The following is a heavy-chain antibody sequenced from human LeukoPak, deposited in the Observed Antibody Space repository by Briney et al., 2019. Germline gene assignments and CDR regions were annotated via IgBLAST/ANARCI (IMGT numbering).Heavy chain of an antibody. V-gene: IGHV3-23*01. J-gene: IGHJ4*02. CDR3: VKVSSNYYGSGSYQTLDY. Sequence: GGSLRLSCAASGFTFSSYAMSWVRQAPGKGLEWVSAISGSGGSTYYADSVKGRFTISRDNPKNTVDLQMNSLRAEDTAVYYCVKVSSNYYGSGSYQTLDYWGQGTLVTVSS. D-gene: IGHD3-10*01. CDR2: ISGSGGST. CDR1: GFTFSSYA.